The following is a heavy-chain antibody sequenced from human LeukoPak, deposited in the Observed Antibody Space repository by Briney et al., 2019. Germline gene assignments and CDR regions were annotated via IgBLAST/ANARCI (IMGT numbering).Heavy chain of an antibody. CDR2: INHSGST. Sequence: SETLSLTCAVYGGSFSGYYWSWIRQPPGKGLEWIGEINHSGSTNYNPSLKSRVTISVDTSKNQFSLKLSSVTAADTAVYYCARRRRRFYDYVWGSSRSDDAFDIWGQGTMVTVSS. V-gene: IGHV4-34*01. CDR3: ARRRRRFYDYVWGSSRSDDAFDI. D-gene: IGHD3-16*01. CDR1: GGSFSGYY. J-gene: IGHJ3*02.